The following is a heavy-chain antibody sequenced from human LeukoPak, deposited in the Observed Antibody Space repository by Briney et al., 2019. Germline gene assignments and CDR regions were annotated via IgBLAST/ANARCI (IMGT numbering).Heavy chain of an antibody. CDR1: GDSISTSSSY. D-gene: IGHD5-12*01. CDR3: ASTSLRKSGYDCYFDY. J-gene: IGHJ4*02. CDR2: IYYSGST. V-gene: IGHV4-39*01. Sequence: SETLSFTCTVSGDSISTSSSYWGWIRQPPGEGLEWIGSIYYSGSTYYNTSLKSRVTISVDTSKNQFSLKLSSVTAADTAVYYCASTSLRKSGYDCYFDYWGQGTLVTVSS.